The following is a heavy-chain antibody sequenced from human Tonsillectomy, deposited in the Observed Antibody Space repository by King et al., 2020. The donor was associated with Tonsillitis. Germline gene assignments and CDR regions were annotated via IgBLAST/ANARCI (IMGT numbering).Heavy chain of an antibody. CDR3: ARDIPAGGTKFDP. CDR2: IYTSGTA. D-gene: IGHD6-13*01. Sequence: QLQESGPGLVKPSETLSLTCTVSGGSIMSYYWSWIRQPAGKGLEWIGRIYTSGTADYNPSLKSRVTMSVDTSKNQFSLRLNSVTAADTAVYYCARDIPAGGTKFDPWGQGTLVTVSS. V-gene: IGHV4-4*07. J-gene: IGHJ5*02. CDR1: GGSIMSYY.